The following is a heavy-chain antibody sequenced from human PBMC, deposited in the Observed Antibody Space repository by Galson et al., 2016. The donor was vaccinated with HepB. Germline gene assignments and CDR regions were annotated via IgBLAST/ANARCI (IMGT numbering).Heavy chain of an antibody. V-gene: IGHV1-18*01. J-gene: IGHJ4*02. CDR3: SRDYAVSETTACSLDF. CDR1: GYDFTTYG. D-gene: IGHD2-21*02. Sequence: SVKVSCKASGYDFTTYGISWVRQAPGQGLEWMGWISAYNGDTKYAQNFQGRVTMTTDTPTNTAYMELRSLRSDDDTAVYYCSRDYAVSETTACSLDFWGQGTLLTVSS. CDR2: ISAYNGDT.